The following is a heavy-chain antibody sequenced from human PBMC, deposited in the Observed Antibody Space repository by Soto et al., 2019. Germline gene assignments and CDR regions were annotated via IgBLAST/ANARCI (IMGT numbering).Heavy chain of an antibody. J-gene: IGHJ6*03. CDR3: ARDGPYDILTGVENYYYYYYMDV. CDR1: GYTFTSYG. Sequence: GASVKVSCKASGYTFTSYGISWVRQAPGQGLEWMGWISAYNGNTNYAQKLQGRVTMTTDTSTSTAYMELRSLRSDDTAVYYCARDGPYDILTGVENYYYYYYMDVWGKGTTVTFSS. V-gene: IGHV1-18*01. D-gene: IGHD3-9*01. CDR2: ISAYNGNT.